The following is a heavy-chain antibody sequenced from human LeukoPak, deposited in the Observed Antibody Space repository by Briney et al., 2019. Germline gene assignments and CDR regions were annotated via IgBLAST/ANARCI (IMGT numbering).Heavy chain of an antibody. Sequence: GGSLRLSCAASGFTFSDYYMSWIRQAPGKGLEWVSYISSSGSTIYYADSVKGRFTISRDNAKNSLYLQMNSLRAEDTAVYYCARDMFGWLPLSHTRTFDYWGQGTLVTVSS. CDR2: ISSSGSTI. V-gene: IGHV3-11*04. CDR3: ARDMFGWLPLSHTRTFDY. D-gene: IGHD5-24*01. J-gene: IGHJ4*02. CDR1: GFTFSDYY.